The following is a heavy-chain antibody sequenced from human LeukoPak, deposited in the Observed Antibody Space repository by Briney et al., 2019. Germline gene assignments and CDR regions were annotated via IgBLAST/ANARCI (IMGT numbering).Heavy chain of an antibody. CDR3: DDNYGIFVNVDY. CDR1: GGTFSSYA. CDR2: ISTSTGDT. Sequence: ASVKVSCKASGGTFSSYAISWVRQAPGQGPEWMGWISTSTGDTKYTQKFQGRVTLTTDTSTSTAYMELSSLRSDDTAVYSRDDNYGIFVNVDYWGQGTLVTVSS. D-gene: IGHD4-11*01. V-gene: IGHV1-18*01. J-gene: IGHJ4*02.